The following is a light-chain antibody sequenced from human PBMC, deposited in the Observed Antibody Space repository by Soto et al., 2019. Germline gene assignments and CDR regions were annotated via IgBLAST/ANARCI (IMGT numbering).Light chain of an antibody. CDR1: QSVLYSSNNKNY. CDR3: QQYYSTPPFT. V-gene: IGKV4-1*01. J-gene: IGKJ3*01. Sequence: DIVMTQSPDSLAVSLGERATINCKSSQSVLYSSNNKNYLAWYQQKPGQPPKLLIYWASTRESGVPDRFSGSGSGTDFTLTIRSMQAEDVAVYYCQQYYSTPPFTFGPGTKVYIK. CDR2: WAS.